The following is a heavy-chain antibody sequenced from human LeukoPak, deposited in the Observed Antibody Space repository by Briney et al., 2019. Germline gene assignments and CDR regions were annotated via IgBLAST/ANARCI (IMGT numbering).Heavy chain of an antibody. CDR1: GFTFSSYD. J-gene: IGHJ4*02. CDR3: ARADWDTAMIDY. Sequence: GGSLRLSCAASGFTFSSYDMHWVGQAPGKGLEWVAFIRYDGSNKYYADSVKGRFTISRDNAKNSLYLQMNSLRAEDTAVYYCARADWDTAMIDYWGQGTLVTVSS. V-gene: IGHV3-30*02. CDR2: IRYDGSNK. D-gene: IGHD5-18*01.